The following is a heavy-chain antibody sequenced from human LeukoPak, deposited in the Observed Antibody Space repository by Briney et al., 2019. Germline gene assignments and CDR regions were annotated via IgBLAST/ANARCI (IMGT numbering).Heavy chain of an antibody. CDR2: INPNSGGT. V-gene: IGHV1-2*04. CDR3: ARAGVTIFGVADPRGAFDI. D-gene: IGHD3-3*01. J-gene: IGHJ3*02. CDR1: GYTFTGYY. Sequence: ASVKVSCKASGYTFTGYYMHWVRQAPGQGLEWMGWINPNSGGTNYAQKFQGWVTMTRDTSISTAYMELSRLRSDDTAVYYCARAGVTIFGVADPRGAFDIWGQGTMVTVSS.